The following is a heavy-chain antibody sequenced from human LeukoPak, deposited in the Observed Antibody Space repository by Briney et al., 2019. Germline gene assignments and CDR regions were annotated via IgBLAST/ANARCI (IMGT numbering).Heavy chain of an antibody. CDR1: GGSISSYY. Sequence: SETLSLTCTVSGGSISSYYWSWIRQPAGKGLEWIGRIYTSGSTNYNPSLESRVTMSVDTSKNQFSLKLTSVTAADTAVYYCARGIKAGLGEAPAYWGQGTLVTVSS. D-gene: IGHD3-10*01. CDR2: IYTSGST. V-gene: IGHV4-4*07. J-gene: IGHJ4*02. CDR3: ARGIKAGLGEAPAY.